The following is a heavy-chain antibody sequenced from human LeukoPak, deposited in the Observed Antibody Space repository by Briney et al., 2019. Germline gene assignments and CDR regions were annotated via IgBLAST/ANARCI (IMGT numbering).Heavy chain of an antibody. Sequence: SETLSLTCTVSGGSISSGDYYWGWIRQPPGKGLEWIGYIYYSGSTYYNPSLKSRVTISIDTSKNLFSLKLSSVTAADTAVYYCAREDYYYGFGYWGQGTLVTVSS. CDR2: IYYSGST. D-gene: IGHD3-22*01. CDR3: AREDYYYGFGY. V-gene: IGHV4-30-4*01. CDR1: GGSISSGDYY. J-gene: IGHJ4*02.